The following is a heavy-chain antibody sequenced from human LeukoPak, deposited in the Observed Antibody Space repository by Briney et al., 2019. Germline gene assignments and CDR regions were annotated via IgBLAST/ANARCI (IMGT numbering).Heavy chain of an antibody. Sequence: PGGSLRLSCAASGFTFSSYGMHWVRQAPGKGLEWVAVISYDGSNKYYADSVKGRFTISRDNSKNTLYLQMNSLRAEDTAVYYCAKAPRGYGYGAYWGQGTLVTVSS. CDR1: GFTFSSYG. D-gene: IGHD5-18*01. J-gene: IGHJ4*02. CDR2: ISYDGSNK. CDR3: AKAPRGYGYGAY. V-gene: IGHV3-30*18.